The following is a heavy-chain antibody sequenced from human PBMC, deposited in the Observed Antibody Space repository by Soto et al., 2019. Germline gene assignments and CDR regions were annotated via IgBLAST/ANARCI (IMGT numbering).Heavy chain of an antibody. V-gene: IGHV5-51*01. CDR2: IYPGDSDT. D-gene: IGHD3-3*01. CDR3: ARRGTNIGDTIFGVVIMGAFDI. CDR1: GYSFTSYW. Sequence: XESLRISCKGSGYSFTSYWIGLVRQMPGKGLEWMGIIYPGDSDTRYSPSFQGQVTISADKSISTAYLQWSSLKASETAMYYCARRGTNIGDTIFGVVIMGAFDIWGQGTMVTVSS. J-gene: IGHJ3*02.